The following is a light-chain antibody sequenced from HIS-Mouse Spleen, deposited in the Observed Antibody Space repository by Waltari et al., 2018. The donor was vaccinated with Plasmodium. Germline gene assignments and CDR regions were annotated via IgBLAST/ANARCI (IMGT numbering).Light chain of an antibody. V-gene: IGKV3-15*01. CDR2: GAS. Sequence: EIVMTQSPATLSVSPGERATVSCRASQSVSSNLAWYQQKPGQAPRLLIYGASTRATGIPARFSGSGSGTEFTLTISSLQSEYFAVYYCQQYNNWSFTFGPGTKVDIK. CDR1: QSVSSN. CDR3: QQYNNWSFT. J-gene: IGKJ3*01.